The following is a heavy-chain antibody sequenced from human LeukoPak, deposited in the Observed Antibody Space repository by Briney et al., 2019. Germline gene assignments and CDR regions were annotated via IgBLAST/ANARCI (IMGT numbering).Heavy chain of an antibody. CDR2: IIPIFGTA. J-gene: IGHJ4*02. CDR1: GGTFTSYA. V-gene: IGHV1-69*13. CDR3: ARDRSDNYYYYDSRGYYFDY. D-gene: IGHD3-22*01. Sequence: SVKVSCKASGGTFTSYAISWVRQAPGQGLEWMGGIIPIFGTANYAQKFQGRVTITADESTSTAYMELSSLRSEDTAVYYCARDRSDNYYYYDSRGYYFDYWGQGTLVTVSS.